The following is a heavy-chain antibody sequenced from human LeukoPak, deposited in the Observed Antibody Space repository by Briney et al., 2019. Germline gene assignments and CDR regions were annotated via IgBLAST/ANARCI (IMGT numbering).Heavy chain of an antibody. CDR3: ARDLYGYQIDY. D-gene: IGHD5-18*01. Sequence: GSLRLSCAASGFTFSSYSMNWVRQAPGKGLEWVSSISSSSSYIYYADSVKGRLTISRDNAKNSLYLQMNSLRAEDTAVYYCARDLYGYQIDYWGQGTLVTVSS. V-gene: IGHV3-21*01. CDR1: GFTFSSYS. CDR2: ISSSSSYI. J-gene: IGHJ4*02.